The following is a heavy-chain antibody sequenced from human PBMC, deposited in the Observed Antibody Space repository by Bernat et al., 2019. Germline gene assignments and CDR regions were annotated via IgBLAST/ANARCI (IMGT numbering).Heavy chain of an antibody. Sequence: EVQVVESGGGLVQPGGSLRLSCAASGFTFRNYWMHWVRQAPGKGLVWVSRIDTDGSRTKYADSVNGRFTISRDNSKNTLYLQMNSLGAEDTAVYYCVREWGIFYGSGTYSYYFDYWGQGTLVTVSS. CDR3: VREWGIFYGSGTYSYYFDY. V-gene: IGHV3-74*01. CDR1: GFTFRNYW. J-gene: IGHJ4*02. CDR2: IDTDGSRT. D-gene: IGHD3-10*01.